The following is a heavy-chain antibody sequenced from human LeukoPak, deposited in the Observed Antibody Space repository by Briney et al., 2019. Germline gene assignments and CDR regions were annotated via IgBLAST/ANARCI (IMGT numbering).Heavy chain of an antibody. J-gene: IGHJ4*02. Sequence: GGSLRLSCAASGFTFSSNWMHWVRQVPGKGLVWVSRINADGSSRDYADSVKGRFTISRDNAKNTLYLQMNSVSAEDTAVYYCVRNSYYFDCWGQGTLVTVSS. CDR3: VRNSYYFDC. CDR2: INADGSSR. CDR1: GFTFSSNW. V-gene: IGHV3-74*01. D-gene: IGHD4-11*01.